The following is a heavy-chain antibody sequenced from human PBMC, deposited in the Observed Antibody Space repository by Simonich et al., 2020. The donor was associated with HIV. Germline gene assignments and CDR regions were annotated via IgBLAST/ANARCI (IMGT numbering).Heavy chain of an antibody. V-gene: IGHV4-59*02. CDR2: IYYSGIT. J-gene: IGHJ4*02. CDR1: GGSVSSYY. CDR3: ARVPRRGMFDY. Sequence: QVQLQESGPGLVKPSETLSLTCNVSGGSVSSYYWSWIRQPPGKGLEWIGYIYYSGITNYKPPLKSRVTISIDTSKNQFSLKLSSVAAADTAVYYCARVPRRGMFDYWGRGTLVTVSS. D-gene: IGHD3-10*01.